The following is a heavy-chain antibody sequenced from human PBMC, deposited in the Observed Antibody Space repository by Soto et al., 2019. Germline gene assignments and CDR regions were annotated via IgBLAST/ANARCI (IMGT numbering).Heavy chain of an antibody. D-gene: IGHD6-19*01. V-gene: IGHV3-48*01. J-gene: IGHJ1*01. CDR3: AKGVPGIAVAGTGYFQH. Sequence: PGGSLRLSCAASGFTFSSYTMNWVRQAPGKGLEWASYISSSGSTIYYADSVKGRFTISRDNSKNTLYLQMNSLRAEDTAVYYCAKGVPGIAVAGTGYFQHWGQGTLVTVSS. CDR2: ISSSGSTI. CDR1: GFTFSSYT.